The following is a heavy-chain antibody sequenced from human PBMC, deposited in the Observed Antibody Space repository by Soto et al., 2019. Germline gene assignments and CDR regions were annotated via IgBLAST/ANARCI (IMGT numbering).Heavy chain of an antibody. D-gene: IGHD1-1*01. Sequence: PGGSLRLSCAASGFTFSSYSMNWVRQAPGKGLEWVSYISSSSSTIYYADSVKGRFTISRDNAKNSLYLQMNSLRDEDTAAYYCARVPANSPRNWFDPWGQGTLVTVSS. CDR2: ISSSSSTI. CDR3: ARVPANSPRNWFDP. J-gene: IGHJ5*02. CDR1: GFTFSSYS. V-gene: IGHV3-48*02.